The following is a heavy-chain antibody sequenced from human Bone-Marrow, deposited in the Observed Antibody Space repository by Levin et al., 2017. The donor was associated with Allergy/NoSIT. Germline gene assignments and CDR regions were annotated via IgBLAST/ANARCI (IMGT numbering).Heavy chain of an antibody. Sequence: PGGSLRLSCAVSGFTFSDYGMHWVRQAPGKGLEWVASITKDGSKKYYLDSVKGRSTLSRDSSKNTVSLQMNSLTADDTAVYFCARDHPEYFVDPWGQATLVIVSS. CDR3: ARDHPEYFVDP. J-gene: IGHJ5*02. CDR1: GFTFSDYG. V-gene: IGHV3-30*03. CDR2: ITKDGSKK. D-gene: IGHD2/OR15-2a*01.